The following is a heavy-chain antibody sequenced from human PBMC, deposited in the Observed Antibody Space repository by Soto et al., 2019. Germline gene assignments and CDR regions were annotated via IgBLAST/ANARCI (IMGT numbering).Heavy chain of an antibody. J-gene: IGHJ6*02. CDR1: GYTFTSYA. V-gene: IGHV1-3*01. Sequence: ASVKVSCKASGYTFTSYAMHWVRQAPGQRLEWMGWINAGNGNTKYSQKFQGRVTITRDTSASTAYMELSSLRSEDTAVYYCARSSGGKQWLVRSYYYYGMDVWGQGTTVTVSS. CDR3: ARSSGGKQWLVRSYYYYGMDV. CDR2: INAGNGNT. D-gene: IGHD6-19*01.